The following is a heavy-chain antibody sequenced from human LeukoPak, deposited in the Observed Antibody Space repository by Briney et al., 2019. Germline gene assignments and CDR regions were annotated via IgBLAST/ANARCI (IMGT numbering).Heavy chain of an antibody. J-gene: IGHJ6*03. CDR3: ARDGAVAGTNNYYYMDV. D-gene: IGHD6-19*01. V-gene: IGHV3-23*01. Sequence: GGSLRLSCAASGFTFSSYAMSWVRQAPGKGLQWVSAITGSGGSTYYADSVKGRFTISRDNSKNTLYLQMNSLRAEDTAVYYCARDGAVAGTNNYYYMDVWGKGTTVTVSS. CDR1: GFTFSSYA. CDR2: ITGSGGST.